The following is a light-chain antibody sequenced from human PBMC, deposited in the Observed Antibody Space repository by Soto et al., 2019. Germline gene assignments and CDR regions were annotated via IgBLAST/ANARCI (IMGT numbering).Light chain of an antibody. CDR1: QSVTSRY. Sequence: EMVLTQSPGTLSSSAGQRATLSCRASQSVTSRYLAWYQQKPGQAPRLLIDGATNWATGIPDRFSGSGPGTDFTLTISRRGLKDLEVYYGQHKGSTLLSFGGGTKVEIK. CDR2: GAT. CDR3: QHKGSTLLS. V-gene: IGKV3-20*01. J-gene: IGKJ4*01.